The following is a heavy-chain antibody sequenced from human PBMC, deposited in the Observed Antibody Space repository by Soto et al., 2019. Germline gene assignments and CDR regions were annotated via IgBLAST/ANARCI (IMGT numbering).Heavy chain of an antibody. CDR1: GFTLSTYW. Sequence: EVQLVESGGGLVQPGGSLRLSCAASGFTLSTYWMSWVRQAPGKGLEWVANIKQDGSEKYYVDSVKGRFTISRDNAKNSLYLQMNSLRAEDTAVYYCARDRSIAAPWVQGTLVTVAS. J-gene: IGHJ5*02. CDR2: IKQDGSEK. D-gene: IGHD6-6*01. CDR3: ARDRSIAAP. V-gene: IGHV3-7*01.